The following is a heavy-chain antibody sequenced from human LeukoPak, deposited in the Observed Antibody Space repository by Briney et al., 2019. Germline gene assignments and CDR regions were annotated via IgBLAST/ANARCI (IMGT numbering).Heavy chain of an antibody. V-gene: IGHV4-59*08. CDR2: IYYSGST. J-gene: IGHJ4*02. D-gene: IGHD3-10*01. CDR1: GGSISSYF. CDR3: ARGRSGSYYNFDY. Sequence: SETLSLTCTVSGGSISSYFWSWIRQPPGKGLEWIGYIYYSGSTNYNPSLKSRVTISVDTSKNQFSLKLSSVPAADTAVYYCARGRSGSYYNFDYWGQGTLVTV.